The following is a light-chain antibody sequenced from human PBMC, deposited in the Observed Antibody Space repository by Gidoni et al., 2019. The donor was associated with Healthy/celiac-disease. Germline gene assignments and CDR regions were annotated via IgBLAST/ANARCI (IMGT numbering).Light chain of an antibody. V-gene: IGLV2-14*03. Sequence: QSALTQPASVSGSPGQSITISCTGTSSDVGGYNYVPWYQQHQGKAPKLMIYDVSNRPSGVSNRFSGSKSGNTASLTISGLQAEDEADYYCSSYTSSSTPVFGGGTKLTVL. CDR2: DVS. CDR3: SSYTSSSTPV. J-gene: IGLJ2*01. CDR1: SSDVGGYNY.